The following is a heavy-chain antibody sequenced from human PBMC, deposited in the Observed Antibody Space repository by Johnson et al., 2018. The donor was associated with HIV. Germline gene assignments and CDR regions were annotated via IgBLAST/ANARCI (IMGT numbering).Heavy chain of an antibody. Sequence: QVQLVESGGGVVQPGRSLRLSCAASGFTFSSYAMHWVRQAPGKGLEWVAVISYDGSNKYYADSVKGRFTISRDNSKNTLYLQMNSLRPEDTAVYYCTKGMEWELNGGAFDIWGQGTMVTVSS. CDR1: GFTFSSYA. V-gene: IGHV3-30-3*01. CDR2: ISYDGSNK. J-gene: IGHJ3*02. D-gene: IGHD1-26*01. CDR3: TKGMEWELNGGAFDI.